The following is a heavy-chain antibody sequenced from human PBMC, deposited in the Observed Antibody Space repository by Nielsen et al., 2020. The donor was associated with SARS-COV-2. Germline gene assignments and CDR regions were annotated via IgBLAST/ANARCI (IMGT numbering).Heavy chain of an antibody. CDR1: GFTFSNYD. D-gene: IGHD5-18*01. J-gene: IGHJ6*02. CDR2: IDSSGNT. V-gene: IGHV3-13*04. CDR3: SRLPHGYTYGRYYYHGMDV. Sequence: GGSLRLSCAASGFTFSNYDMHWVRQGAGKGLEWVSSIDSSGNTYYADSVKGRFTISRENAKHSFYLQLSSLRAGDTAVYYCSRLPHGYTYGRYYYHGMDVWGQGTTVTVSS.